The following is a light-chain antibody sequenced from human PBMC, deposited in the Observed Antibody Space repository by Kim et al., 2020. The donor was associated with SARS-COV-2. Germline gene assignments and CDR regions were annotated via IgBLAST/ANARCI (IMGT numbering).Light chain of an antibody. CDR3: QAWDTFNVV. J-gene: IGLJ2*01. V-gene: IGLV3-1*01. CDR1: NVGNKY. CDR2: QDS. Sequence: VPPGQRVTFPCSGINVGNKYAFWYQLRPGHSPTLVIYQDSKRPSGISERFSGSNSGNTATLTISETQPDDEADYYCQAWDTFNVVFGGGTQLTVL.